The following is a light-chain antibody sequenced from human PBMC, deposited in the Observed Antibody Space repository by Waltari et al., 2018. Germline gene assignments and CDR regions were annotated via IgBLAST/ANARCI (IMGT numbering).Light chain of an antibody. CDR3: GSYTSSTTLA. Sequence: QSALTQPASVSGSPGQLITISCTGTSSDVGGYDYVSWYQQHPGTAPKLILYDVSNRHLEVSHRFPVSRSGNTASLTISVIQADDEAEYYCGSYTSSTTLAFGTGTKVTVL. CDR1: SSDVGGYDY. J-gene: IGLJ1*01. CDR2: DVS. V-gene: IGLV2-14*03.